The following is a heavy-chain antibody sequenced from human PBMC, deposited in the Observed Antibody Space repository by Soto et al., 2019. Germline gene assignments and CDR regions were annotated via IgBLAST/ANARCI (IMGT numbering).Heavy chain of an antibody. V-gene: IGHV4-34*09. CDR2: IYYSGST. CDR1: GGSFSGYY. CDR3: ARAAHYSSPFRWFDP. Sequence: SETLSLTCAVYGGSFSGYYWSWIRQPPGKGLEWIGYIYYSGSTYYNPSLKSRVTISVDTSKNQFSLKLSSVTAADTAVYYCARAAHYSSPFRWFDPWGQGTLVTVSS. D-gene: IGHD6-13*01. J-gene: IGHJ5*02.